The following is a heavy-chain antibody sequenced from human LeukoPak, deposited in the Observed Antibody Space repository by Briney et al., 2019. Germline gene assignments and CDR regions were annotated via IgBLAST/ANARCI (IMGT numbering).Heavy chain of an antibody. Sequence: PSETLSLTCTVSGGSISSYYWSWIRQPPGKGLEWIGYIYYSGSTNYNPSLKSRVTISVDTSKNQFSLKLSSVTAADTAVYYCARVNGYSSGWLPVGYMDVWGKGTTVTVSS. CDR1: GGSISSYY. V-gene: IGHV4-59*01. J-gene: IGHJ6*03. D-gene: IGHD6-19*01. CDR3: ARVNGYSSGWLPVGYMDV. CDR2: IYYSGST.